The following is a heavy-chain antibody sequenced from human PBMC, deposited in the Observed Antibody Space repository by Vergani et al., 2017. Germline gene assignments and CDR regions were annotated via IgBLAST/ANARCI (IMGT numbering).Heavy chain of an antibody. V-gene: IGHV4-59*01. CDR2: ISYTGST. D-gene: IGHD5-24*01. Sequence: QVQLQESGPGLVKPSETLSLTCTVSGGSISSYYWSWIRQPPGQGLEWIGYISYTGSTNYNPSLKSLVTIDVDTSKTQFSLKLSPVTAADTAVYYCARGRDGYRRLDYWGQGTLVTVSS. CDR1: GGSISSYY. J-gene: IGHJ4*02. CDR3: ARGRDGYRRLDY.